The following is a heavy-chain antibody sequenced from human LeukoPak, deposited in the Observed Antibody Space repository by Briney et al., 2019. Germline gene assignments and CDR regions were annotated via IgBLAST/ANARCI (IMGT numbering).Heavy chain of an antibody. V-gene: IGHV3-48*01. CDR3: AREYFAGSGWAPGFDY. CDR2: ISSSSSTI. D-gene: IGHD6-19*01. J-gene: IGHJ4*02. CDR1: GFTFSSYG. Sequence: GGSLRLSCTASGFTFSSYGMHWVRQAPGKGLEWVSYISSSSSTIYYADSVKGRFTISRDNAKNSLYLQMNSLRAEDTAVYYCAREYFAGSGWAPGFDYWGQGTLVTVSS.